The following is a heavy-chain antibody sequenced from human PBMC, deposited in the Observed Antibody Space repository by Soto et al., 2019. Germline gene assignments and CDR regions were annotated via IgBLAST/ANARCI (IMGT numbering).Heavy chain of an antibody. Sequence: PSETLSLTCTVSGGSISSGGYYWSWIRQHPGKGLEWIGYIYYSGSTYYNPSLKSRVTISVDTSKNQFSLKLSSVTAADTAVYYCASLHYDFWSGYYPGPWGQGTLVTVSS. J-gene: IGHJ5*02. CDR2: IYYSGST. CDR1: GGSISSGGYY. CDR3: ASLHYDFWSGYYPGP. V-gene: IGHV4-31*03. D-gene: IGHD3-3*01.